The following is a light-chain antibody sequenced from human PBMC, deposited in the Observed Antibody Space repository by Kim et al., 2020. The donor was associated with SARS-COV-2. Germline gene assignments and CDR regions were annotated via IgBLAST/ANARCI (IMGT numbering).Light chain of an antibody. Sequence: NFMLTQPHSVSESPGKTVTISCTRSSGSIASNYVQWYQQRPGSAPTTVIYEDNQRPSGVPDRFSGSIDSSSNSASLTISGLKTEDEADYCCQSYDSSNHLWVFGGGTQLTVL. J-gene: IGLJ3*02. CDR2: EDN. CDR1: SGSIASNY. V-gene: IGLV6-57*04. CDR3: QSYDSSNHLWV.